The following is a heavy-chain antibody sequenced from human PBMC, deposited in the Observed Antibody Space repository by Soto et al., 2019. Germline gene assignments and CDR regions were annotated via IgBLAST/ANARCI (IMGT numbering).Heavy chain of an antibody. D-gene: IGHD6-13*01. V-gene: IGHV5-51*03. Sequence: PGESLKISCKGCGYSFTSYWIGWVRQMPGKGREWMGSVYPGDSDTGCSANFQGQGTISADKSISTAYLQWGSRKASATAVYYCARASSSPLRSSWYKTPLYYYGMEVWGQGTTVTASS. J-gene: IGHJ6*02. CDR1: GYSFTSYW. CDR2: VYPGDSDT. CDR3: ARASSSPLRSSWYKTPLYYYGMEV.